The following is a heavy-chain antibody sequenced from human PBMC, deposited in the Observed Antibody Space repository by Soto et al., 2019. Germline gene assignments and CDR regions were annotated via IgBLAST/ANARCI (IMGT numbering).Heavy chain of an antibody. CDR3: AKGSNDYVWGSYRHLDY. CDR2: IGGGGRTI. V-gene: IGHV3-23*01. Sequence: EVQLLESGGGLVQPGGSLRLSCAASGFSFSSYGMTWVRQAPGKGLEWVSAIGGGGRTIYYADSVKGRFSISRDNSKNTLYLQMNSLRAEDTAVYHCAKGSNDYVWGSYRHLDYWGQGTLVTVSS. D-gene: IGHD3-16*02. J-gene: IGHJ4*02. CDR1: GFSFSSYG.